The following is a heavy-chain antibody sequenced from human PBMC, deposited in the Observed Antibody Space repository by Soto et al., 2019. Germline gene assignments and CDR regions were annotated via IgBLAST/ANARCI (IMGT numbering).Heavy chain of an antibody. CDR3: ARDRSRYFDWLHTGFDY. V-gene: IGHV1-46*03. Sequence: GASVKVSCKASGYTFTSYYMHWVRQAPGQGLEWMGIINPSGGSTSYAQKFQGRVAMTRDTSTSTVYMELSSLRSEDTAVYYCARDRSRYFDWLHTGFDYWGQGTLVTVSS. J-gene: IGHJ4*02. CDR1: GYTFTSYY. CDR2: INPSGGST. D-gene: IGHD3-9*01.